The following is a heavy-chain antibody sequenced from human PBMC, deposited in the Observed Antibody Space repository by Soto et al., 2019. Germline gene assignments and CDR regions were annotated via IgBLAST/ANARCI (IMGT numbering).Heavy chain of an antibody. CDR3: ASQDGVRWSYPFDY. CDR2: ITPMFDRA. J-gene: IGHJ4*02. Sequence: QVQLVQSGAEVKKPGSSVKVSCKASGATFSSYGISWVRQAPGQGLEWMGGITPMFDRANYAQRFQGRVTITADESTSTIYMEVSSLRSEDTAVYYCASQDGVRWSYPFDYWGQGTLVTVSS. CDR1: GATFSSYG. V-gene: IGHV1-69*01. D-gene: IGHD1-26*01.